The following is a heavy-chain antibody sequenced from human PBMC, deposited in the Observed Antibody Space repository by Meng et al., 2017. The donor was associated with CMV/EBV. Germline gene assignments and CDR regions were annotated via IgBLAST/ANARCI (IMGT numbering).Heavy chain of an antibody. CDR1: GYTFTSYG. J-gene: IGHJ5*02. CDR2: ISAYNGNT. Sequence: ASVKVSCKASGYTFTSYGISWVRQAPGQGLEWVGWISAYNGNTNYAQKLQGRVTMTTDTSTSTAYMELRSLRSDDTAVYYCARDYVEMATIAWFDPWGQGTLVTVSS. V-gene: IGHV1-18*01. D-gene: IGHD5-24*01. CDR3: ARDYVEMATIAWFDP.